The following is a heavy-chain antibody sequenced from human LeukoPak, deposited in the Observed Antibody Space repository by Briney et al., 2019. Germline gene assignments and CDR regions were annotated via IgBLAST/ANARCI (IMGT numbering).Heavy chain of an antibody. CDR2: ISSGSSIM. CDR3: ARHLYDLLTGYQYFHH. J-gene: IGHJ1*01. CDR1: GFTFGSYS. D-gene: IGHD3-9*01. V-gene: IGHV3-48*01. Sequence: PGGSLRLSCVASGFTFGSYSMNWVRRAPGKGLEWVSYISSGSSIMYYADSVKGRFTISRDNSKNTLYLQMNSLRAEDTAVYYCARHLYDLLTGYQYFHHWGQGTLVTVSS.